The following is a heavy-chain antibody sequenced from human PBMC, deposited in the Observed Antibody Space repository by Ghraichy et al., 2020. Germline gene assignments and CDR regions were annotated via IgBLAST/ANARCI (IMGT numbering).Heavy chain of an antibody. D-gene: IGHD6-13*01. Sequence: GESLNISCKGSGYSFTSYWIGWVRQMPGKGLEWMGIIYPGDSDTRYSPSFQGQVTISADKSIRTAYLQWSSLKASDTAMYYCARQGLIELYSSSAFDYWGQGTLVTVSS. J-gene: IGHJ4*02. CDR3: ARQGLIELYSSSAFDY. CDR2: IYPGDSDT. CDR1: GYSFTSYW. V-gene: IGHV5-51*01.